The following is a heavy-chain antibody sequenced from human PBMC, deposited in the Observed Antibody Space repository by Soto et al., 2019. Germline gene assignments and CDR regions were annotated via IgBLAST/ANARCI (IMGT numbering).Heavy chain of an antibody. CDR2: IYYSGNT. J-gene: IGHJ5*01. Sequence: GGCYWSWKRKPPGKGLEWIGYIYYSGNTNYNPSLKSRVIISVDTSKNLFSLKLTSVTAADTAVYYCARIPVDTSMISWLASLVHGTLVTV. CDR1: GGCY. V-gene: IGHV4-61*08. CDR3: ARIPVDTSMISWLAS. D-gene: IGHD5-18*01.